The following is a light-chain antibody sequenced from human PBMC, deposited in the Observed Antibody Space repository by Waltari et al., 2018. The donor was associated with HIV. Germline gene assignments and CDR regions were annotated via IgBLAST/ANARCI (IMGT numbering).Light chain of an antibody. Sequence: SYVLTQPPSVSVAPGQTARITCGGNNIGSKSVHWYQQKPGQAPVLVVYDASDRPSRIPERFSGSNSRNTATLTLSWVEAGDEADYYCQVWDSSSDHVVFGGGTKLTVL. CDR2: DAS. J-gene: IGLJ2*01. CDR1: NIGSKS. CDR3: QVWDSSSDHVV. V-gene: IGLV3-21*02.